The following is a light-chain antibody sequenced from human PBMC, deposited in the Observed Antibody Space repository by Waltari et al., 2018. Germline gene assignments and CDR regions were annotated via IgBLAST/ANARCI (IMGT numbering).Light chain of an antibody. CDR1: QSITTA. CDR3: QDSYSTLSFV. J-gene: IGKJ3*01. Sequence: DIQMAQSPSSLSASVGDTVTITCRASQSITTALNWYQQRPGQAPRLLIYAASSLPGGVPSRFSGSVSGTDFTLTINGLQPEDFATYYCQDSYSTLSFVFGPGTRVDV. V-gene: IGKV1-39*01. CDR2: AAS.